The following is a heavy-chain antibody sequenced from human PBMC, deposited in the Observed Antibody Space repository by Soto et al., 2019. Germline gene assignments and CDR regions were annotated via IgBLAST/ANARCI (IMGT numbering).Heavy chain of an antibody. J-gene: IGHJ5*02. CDR1: GYTFTTYG. Sequence: ASVKVSCKASGYTFTTYGISWVRQAPGQGLEWMGWINVYNGNTKYAQKLQGRVTMTTDTSTSTAYMELRSLISDDTAVYYCARGVGSGIYYNQYNRFDPWGQGPRSPSP. D-gene: IGHD3-10*01. CDR2: INVYNGNT. V-gene: IGHV1-18*01. CDR3: ARGVGSGIYYNQYNRFDP.